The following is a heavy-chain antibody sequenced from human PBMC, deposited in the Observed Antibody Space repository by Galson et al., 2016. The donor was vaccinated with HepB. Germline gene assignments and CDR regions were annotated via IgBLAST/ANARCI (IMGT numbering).Heavy chain of an antibody. Sequence: SLRLSCAASGSTFSNYAMNWVRQAPGRGLEWVSGIGDYQIFTYYADSVKGRFTISRDNSKNTVYLQMNSLRAEDTAVYFCARDGYSGYGYYFDYWGQGTLVTVSS. D-gene: IGHD5-12*01. J-gene: IGHJ4*02. CDR2: IGDYQIFT. CDR1: GSTFSNYA. CDR3: ARDGYSGYGYYFDY. V-gene: IGHV3-23*01.